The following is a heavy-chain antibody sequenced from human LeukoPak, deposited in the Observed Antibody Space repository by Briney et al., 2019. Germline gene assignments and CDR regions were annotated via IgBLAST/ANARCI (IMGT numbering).Heavy chain of an antibody. CDR2: IYYSGST. J-gene: IGHJ5*02. CDR3: ARVCDILTPSLGWFDP. Sequence: PSETLSLTCTAFSGSISSYYWSWIRQPPGKGLEWIGYIYYSGSTNYNPSLKSRVTISVDTSKNQFSLKLSSVTAADTAVYYCARVCDILTPSLGWFDPWGQGTLVTVSS. V-gene: IGHV4-59*01. CDR1: SGSISSYY. D-gene: IGHD3-9*01.